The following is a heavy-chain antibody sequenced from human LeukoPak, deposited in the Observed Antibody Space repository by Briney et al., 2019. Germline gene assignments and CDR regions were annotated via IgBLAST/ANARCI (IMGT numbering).Heavy chain of an antibody. CDR2: IYPGDSDT. CDR1: GYSFTSYW. CDR3: ARLARDGYSGVPFDY. Sequence: GESLKISCKGSGYSFTSYWIDWVRQMPGKGLEWMGIIYPGDSDTRYSPSFQGQVTISADKSISTAYLQWSSLKASDTAMYYCARLARDGYSGVPFDYWGQGTLVTVSS. D-gene: IGHD5-24*01. J-gene: IGHJ4*02. V-gene: IGHV5-51*01.